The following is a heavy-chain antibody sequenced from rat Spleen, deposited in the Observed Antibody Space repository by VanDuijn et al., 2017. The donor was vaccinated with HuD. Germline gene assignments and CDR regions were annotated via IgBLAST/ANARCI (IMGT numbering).Heavy chain of an antibody. D-gene: IGHD1-12*02. Sequence: EVQLVESGGGLVQPGGSLKLSCAASGFTFSDYFMAWVRQAPTKGLEWVASISYDGGGTYYRDSVKGRFTISRDNAKSSLYLQMDSLRSEDTATYYCSIDRRYYDDSYVMDAWGQGVMVTVSS. CDR3: SIDRRYYDDSYVMDA. CDR1: GFTFSDYF. CDR2: ISYDGGGT. V-gene: IGHV5-20*01. J-gene: IGHJ4*01.